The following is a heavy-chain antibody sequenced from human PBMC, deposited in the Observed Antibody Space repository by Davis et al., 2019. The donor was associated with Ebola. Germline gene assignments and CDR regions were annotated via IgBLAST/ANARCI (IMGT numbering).Heavy chain of an antibody. Sequence: GGSLRLSCAASGFTFSSYGMHWVRQAPGKGLEWVAVISYDGSNKYYADSVRGRFTISRDNSKNTLSLQMNSLRAEDTAVYYCAKEAPGEWELIGDYWGQGTPVTVSS. V-gene: IGHV3-30*18. J-gene: IGHJ4*02. D-gene: IGHD1-26*01. CDR2: ISYDGSNK. CDR1: GFTFSSYG. CDR3: AKEAPGEWELIGDY.